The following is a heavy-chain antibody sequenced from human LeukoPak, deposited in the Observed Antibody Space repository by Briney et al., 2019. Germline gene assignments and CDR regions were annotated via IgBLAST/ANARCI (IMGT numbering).Heavy chain of an antibody. D-gene: IGHD4-17*01. CDR3: ARDVPSYGDYHYYYYGMDV. J-gene: IGHJ6*02. V-gene: IGHV4-59*01. CDR1: GGSISSYY. CDR2: IYYSGST. Sequence: PSETLSLTCTVSGGSISSYYWSWIRQPPGKGLEWIGYIYYSGSTNYNPSLKSRVTISVDTSKNQFSLKLSSVTAADTAVYFCARDVPSYGDYHYYYYGMDVWGQGTTVTVSS.